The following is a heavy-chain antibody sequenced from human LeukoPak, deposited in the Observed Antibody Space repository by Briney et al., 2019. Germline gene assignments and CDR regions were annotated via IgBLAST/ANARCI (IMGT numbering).Heavy chain of an antibody. CDR1: GFTFSGYS. Sequence: GGSLRLSCAASGFTFSGYSMNWVRQAPGKGLEWVSIISSDSSHIYDTDSAKGRFTISRDNAKNSLYLQMNSLRPEDTAVYYCARTGESHAFDIWGQGTMVTVSS. CDR3: ARTGESHAFDI. V-gene: IGHV3-21*01. J-gene: IGHJ3*02. D-gene: IGHD1-26*01. CDR2: ISSDSSHI.